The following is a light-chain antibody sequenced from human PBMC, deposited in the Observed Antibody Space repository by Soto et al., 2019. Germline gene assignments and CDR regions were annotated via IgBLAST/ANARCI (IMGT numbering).Light chain of an antibody. CDR1: SGDVGGYDY. CDR2: EVT. Sequence: QSVLTXPASVSGSPGQSIAICSPGASGDVGGYDYVSWYERHPDKAPKLMIYEVTKRPSWVSNRFSGSKSGNTASLTISGLHPEDEAAYQCSSHTRGSPRVFGSGTEVTVL. CDR3: SSHTRGSPRV. J-gene: IGLJ1*01. V-gene: IGLV2-14*01.